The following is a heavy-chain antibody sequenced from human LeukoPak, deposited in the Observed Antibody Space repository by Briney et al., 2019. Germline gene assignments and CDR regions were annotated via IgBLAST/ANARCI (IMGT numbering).Heavy chain of an antibody. V-gene: IGHV1-8*02. Sequence: ASVKVSCKASGGTFSSYAISWVRQATGQGLEWMGWMNPNSGNTGYAQKFQGRVTMTRNTSISTAYMELSSLRSEDTAVYYCARGFTSYCSGGSCYSDAFDIWGQGTMVTVSS. CDR2: MNPNSGNT. J-gene: IGHJ3*02. CDR1: GGTFSSYA. D-gene: IGHD2-15*01. CDR3: ARGFTSYCSGGSCYSDAFDI.